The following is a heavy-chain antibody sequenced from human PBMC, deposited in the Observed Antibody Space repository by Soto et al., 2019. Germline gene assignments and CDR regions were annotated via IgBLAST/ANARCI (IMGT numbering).Heavy chain of an antibody. J-gene: IGHJ3*02. CDR1: GFTFSSYS. CDR2: ISSSSSYI. CDR3: ARSMDGYSGGYDAFDI. D-gene: IGHD5-12*01. Sequence: GGSLRLSCAASGFTFSSYSMNWVRQAPGKGLEWVSSISSSSSYIYYADSVKGRFTISRDNAKNSLYLQMNSLRAEDTAVYYCARSMDGYSGGYDAFDIWGQGTMVTVSS. V-gene: IGHV3-21*01.